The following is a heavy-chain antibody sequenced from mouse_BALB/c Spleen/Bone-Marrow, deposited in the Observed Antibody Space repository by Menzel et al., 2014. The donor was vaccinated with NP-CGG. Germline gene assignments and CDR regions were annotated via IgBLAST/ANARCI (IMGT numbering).Heavy chain of an antibody. CDR3: ARRSAATYYFDY. V-gene: IGHV5-12-2*01. CDR2: ISNGGGST. Sequence: DVMLVESGGGLVQPGGSLKLSCVASGFTFXSYTMSWVRQTPEKRLEWVAYISNGGGSTYYPDTVKGRFTISRDNAKNTLYLQMSSLKSEDTAMYYCARRSAATYYFDYWGQGTTLTVSS. CDR1: GFTFXSYT. D-gene: IGHD1-2*01. J-gene: IGHJ2*01.